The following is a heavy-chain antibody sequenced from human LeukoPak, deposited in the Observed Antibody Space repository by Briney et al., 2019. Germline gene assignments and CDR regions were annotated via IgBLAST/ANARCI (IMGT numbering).Heavy chain of an antibody. J-gene: IGHJ4*02. CDR2: INHSGST. Sequence: PSETLSLTCAVYGGSFSGYYWSWIRQPPGKGLEWIGEINHSGSTNYNPSLKSRVTISVDTSKNQFSLKLSSVTAADTAVYYCARVAYIRTIFEVFIIHYFDYWGQGTLVTVSS. CDR3: ARVAYIRTIFEVFIIHYFDY. V-gene: IGHV4-34*01. D-gene: IGHD3-3*01. CDR1: GGSFSGYY.